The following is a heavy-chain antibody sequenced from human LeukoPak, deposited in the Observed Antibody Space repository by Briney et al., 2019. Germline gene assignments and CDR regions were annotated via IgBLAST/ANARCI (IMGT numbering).Heavy chain of an antibody. D-gene: IGHD6-13*01. Sequence: SETLSLTCTVSGGSISSGDYYWSWIRQPPGKGLEWIGYIYYSGSTYYNPSLKSRVTISVDTSKNQFSLKLSSVTAADTAVYYCARDLTAADPSYRYNWFDPWGQGTLVTVSS. J-gene: IGHJ5*02. V-gene: IGHV4-30-4*01. CDR3: ARDLTAADPSYRYNWFDP. CDR2: IYYSGST. CDR1: GGSISSGDYY.